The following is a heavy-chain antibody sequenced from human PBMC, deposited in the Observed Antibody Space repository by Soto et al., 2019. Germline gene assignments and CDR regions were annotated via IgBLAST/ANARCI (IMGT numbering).Heavy chain of an antibody. CDR3: ASRASRWYPSVFDS. V-gene: IGHV1-69*01. D-gene: IGHD6-13*01. CDR2: IIPYYNTL. CDR1: EGTFNSYA. Sequence: QAQVVQSGAEVRKPGSSVKLSCKASEGTFNSYAISWVRQAPGQGLDWMGGIIPYYNTLNYAQKFQDRVTITEDGSTNTVYMELSSLRSDDTAVYFCASRASRWYPSVFDSWAQGTLVTVSS. J-gene: IGHJ4*02.